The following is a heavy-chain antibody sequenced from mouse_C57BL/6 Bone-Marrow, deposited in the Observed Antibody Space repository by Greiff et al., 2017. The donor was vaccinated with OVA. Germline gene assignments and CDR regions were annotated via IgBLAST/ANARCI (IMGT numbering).Heavy chain of an antibody. CDR2: IDPSDSET. CDR3: ARESLYYYGSPYYAMDY. D-gene: IGHD1-1*01. J-gene: IGHJ4*01. V-gene: IGHV1-52*01. CDR1: GYTFTSYW. Sequence: QVQLKQPGAELVRPGSSVKLSCKASGYTFTSYWMHWVKQRPIQGLEWIGNIDPSDSETHYNQKFKDKATLTVDKSSSTAYMQLSSLTSEDSAVYYCARESLYYYGSPYYAMDYWGQGTSVTVSS.